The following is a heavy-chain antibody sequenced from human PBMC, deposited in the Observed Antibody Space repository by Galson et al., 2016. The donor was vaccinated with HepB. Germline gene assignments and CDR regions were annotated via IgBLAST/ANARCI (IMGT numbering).Heavy chain of an antibody. J-gene: IGHJ6*03. Sequence: SLRLSCAASGFTFSQFAVHWVRQAPGKGLEWVAVISYDGSRKYYTDSVKGRFTVSRDESKTSVFLQMNTLRPEDTAVYYCARDQKYSGTDFYFAMDVWGKGATVTVSS. D-gene: IGHD5-12*01. CDR3: ARDQKYSGTDFYFAMDV. V-gene: IGHV3-30*14. CDR2: ISYDGSRK. CDR1: GFTFSQFA.